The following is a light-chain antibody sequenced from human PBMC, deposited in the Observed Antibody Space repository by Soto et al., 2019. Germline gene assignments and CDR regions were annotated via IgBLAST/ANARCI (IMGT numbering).Light chain of an antibody. Sequence: EIVMTQSPATLSVSAGERATLSCRASQSVSSNLAWYQQKPGQAPRRLIYGASTRATGIPARFSGSGSGTEFTLTISSLQSEDFAVYYCQQYNNWPPYTFGQGTKLEIK. CDR2: GAS. CDR3: QQYNNWPPYT. J-gene: IGKJ2*01. CDR1: QSVSSN. V-gene: IGKV3-15*01.